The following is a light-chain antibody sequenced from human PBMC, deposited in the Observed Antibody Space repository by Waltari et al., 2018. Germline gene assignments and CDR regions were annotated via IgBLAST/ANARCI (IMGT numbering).Light chain of an antibody. CDR3: MQALQAPYT. CDR2: ETS. Sequence: EIVVTQSPLSLPVTPGEPASISCRSSQSLVFSNGNNYLDWYLQKPGQSPQLLIYETSKRASGVPDRFSGSGSGTDFTLKISRVETEDVGIYYCMQALQAPYTFGQGTKLEIK. V-gene: IGKV2-28*01. J-gene: IGKJ2*01. CDR1: QSLVFSNGNNY.